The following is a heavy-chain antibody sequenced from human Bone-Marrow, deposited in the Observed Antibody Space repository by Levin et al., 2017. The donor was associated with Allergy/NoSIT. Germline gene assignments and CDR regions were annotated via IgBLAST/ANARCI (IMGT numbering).Heavy chain of an antibody. D-gene: IGHD2-2*01. CDR2: INHSGST. V-gene: IGHV4-34*01. CDR1: GGSFSGYY. J-gene: IGHJ6*02. Sequence: SETLSLTCAVYGGSFSGYYWSWIRQPPGKGLEWIGKINHSGSTNYYLSFKSRLTISVDTSKNQFPLKLSSLTAADTAVYYCAIENGRYCSSTSCYYYDSGMDVWGQGTTVTVSS. CDR3: AIENGRYCSSTSCYYYDSGMDV.